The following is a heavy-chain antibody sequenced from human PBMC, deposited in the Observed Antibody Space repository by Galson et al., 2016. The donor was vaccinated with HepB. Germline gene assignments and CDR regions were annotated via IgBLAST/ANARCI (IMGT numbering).Heavy chain of an antibody. CDR2: ITSRAHGETT. J-gene: IGHJ4*02. CDR3: STDSGLGGRMGY. V-gene: IGHV3-15*01. CDR1: GFTFSSAW. Sequence: SLRLSCAASGFTFSSAWMSWVRQAPGKGLEWVGLITSRAHGETTDHAAPVKGRFTISRDDSKNTLFLQMNSLKTEDTALYYCSTDSGLGGRMGYWGQEILVTVSS. D-gene: IGHD3-10*01.